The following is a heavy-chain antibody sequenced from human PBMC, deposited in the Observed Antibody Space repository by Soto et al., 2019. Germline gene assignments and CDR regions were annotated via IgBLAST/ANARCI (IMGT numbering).Heavy chain of an antibody. CDR2: IYPGDSDT. CDR3: ARQTPGVGYCSSTSCLAWFDP. CDR1: GYSFTSYW. V-gene: IGHV5-51*01. J-gene: IGHJ5*02. Sequence: LRESLKISCKGSGYSFTSYWIGWVRQMPGKGLEWMGIIYPGDSDTRYSPSFQGQVTISADKSISTAYLQWSSLKASDTAMYYCARQTPGVGYCSSTSCLAWFDPWGQGTLVTVSS. D-gene: IGHD2-2*01.